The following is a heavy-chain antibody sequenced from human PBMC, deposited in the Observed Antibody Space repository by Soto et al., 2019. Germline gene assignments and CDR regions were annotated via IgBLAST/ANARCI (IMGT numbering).Heavy chain of an antibody. J-gene: IGHJ3*02. CDR3: ARGGITIFGTLAFDI. CDR2: INHSGST. D-gene: IGHD3-3*01. Sequence: KQSQTLSLTCAVYGGSFSGYYWSWIRQPPGKGLEWIGEINHSGSTNYNPSLKSRVTISVDTSKNQFSLKLSSVTAADTAVYYCARGGITIFGTLAFDIWGQGTMVTVSS. V-gene: IGHV4-34*01. CDR1: GGSFSGYY.